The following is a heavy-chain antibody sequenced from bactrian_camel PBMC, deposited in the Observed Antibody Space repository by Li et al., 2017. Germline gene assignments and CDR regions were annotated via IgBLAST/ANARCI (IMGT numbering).Heavy chain of an antibody. D-gene: IGHD3*01. CDR3: AANPIHGVCRRDPNRYNY. Sequence: QVQLVESGGGSVQAGGSLRLSCVGTRDFDDTYSMGWFRQTPGKEREGVAAIERDGTTNYPPDSVEGRFTISKDNANNTLYLQMNNLKPEDTAMYYCAANPIHGVCRRDPNRYNYWGQGTQVTVS. CDR1: RDFDDTYS. J-gene: IGHJ4*01. V-gene: IGHV3S53*01. CDR2: IERDGTT.